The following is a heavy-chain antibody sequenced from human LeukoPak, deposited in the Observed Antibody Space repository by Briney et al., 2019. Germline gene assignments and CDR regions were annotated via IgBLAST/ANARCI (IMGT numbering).Heavy chain of an antibody. CDR3: ARDGVDYCFDY. CDR2: IYSGGGGST. J-gene: IGHJ4*02. D-gene: IGHD3-3*01. V-gene: IGHV3-53*01. Sequence: GGSLRLSCAASGFTVSSNYMNWVRQAPGKGLEWVSVIYSGGGGSTYYADSVKGRFTISRDNSKNTLYLQMNSLRAEDTAVYYCARDGVDYCFDYWGQGTLVTVSS. CDR1: GFTVSSNY.